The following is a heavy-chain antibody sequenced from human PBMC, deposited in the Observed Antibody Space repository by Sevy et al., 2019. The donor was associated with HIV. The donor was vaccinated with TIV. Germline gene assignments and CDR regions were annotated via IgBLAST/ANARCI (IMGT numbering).Heavy chain of an antibody. V-gene: IGHV4-61*01. CDR2: IYYSGST. J-gene: IGHJ5*02. Sequence: SETLSLTCTVSGGSVSSGSYYWSWIRQPPGKGLEWIGYIYYSGSTNYNPSLKSRVTISVDTSKNQFSLKLCSVTAADTAVYYCAGDSLDYYGSGSFDPWGQGTLVTVSS. D-gene: IGHD3-10*01. CDR1: GGSVSSGSYY. CDR3: AGDSLDYYGSGSFDP.